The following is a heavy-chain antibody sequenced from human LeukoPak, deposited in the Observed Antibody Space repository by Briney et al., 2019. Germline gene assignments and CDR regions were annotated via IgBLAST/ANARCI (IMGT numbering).Heavy chain of an antibody. D-gene: IGHD6-19*01. J-gene: IGHJ6*03. CDR1: GGSISSSSYY. Sequence: SETLSLTCTVSGGSISSSSYYWGWIRQPPGKGLEWIGSIYYSGSTYYNPSLKSRVTISVDTSKNQFSLKLSSVTAADTAVYYCAREYSSGWYPSYYYYYMDVWGKGTTVTVSS. CDR2: IYYSGST. V-gene: IGHV4-39*07. CDR3: AREYSSGWYPSYYYYYMDV.